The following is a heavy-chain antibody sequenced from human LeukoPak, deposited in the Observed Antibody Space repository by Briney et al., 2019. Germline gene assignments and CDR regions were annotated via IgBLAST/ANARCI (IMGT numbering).Heavy chain of an antibody. CDR1: VGSIKNYW. V-gene: IGHV4-4*09. D-gene: IGHD1/OR15-1a*01. J-gene: IGHJ5*02. Sequence: PSETLSLTCSVSVGSIKNYWWCWIRPPPGKGVGWVGYIYRGETTNYKPSLKSRVTLSVDTSKNQISLKLNAVTAADTAVYYCATHWLEATKTYSYWFDPWGQGTLVSVSS. CDR2: IYRGETT. CDR3: ATHWLEATKTYSYWFDP.